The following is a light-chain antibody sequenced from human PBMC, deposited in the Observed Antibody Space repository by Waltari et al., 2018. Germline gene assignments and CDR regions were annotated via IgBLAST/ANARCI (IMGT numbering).Light chain of an antibody. CDR2: EGS. CDR3: YSYAGSNTFV. V-gene: IGLV2-23*03. CDR1: SIDLGSCNL. J-gene: IGLJ2*01. Sequence: QSALTQPASVSGSPGPSITISCTGTSIDLGSCNLVSWYQQHPGKAPKLMIYEGSKRPSGVSNRFSGSKSGNTASLTISGLQAEDEADYYCYSYAGSNTFVFGGGTKLTVL.